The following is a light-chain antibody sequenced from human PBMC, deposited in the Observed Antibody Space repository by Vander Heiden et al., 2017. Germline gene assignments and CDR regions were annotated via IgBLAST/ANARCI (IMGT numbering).Light chain of an antibody. CDR1: SSDVGGYNY. CDR3: ASYTSSTTRV. V-gene: IGLV2-14*03. CDR2: DVS. J-gene: IGLJ2*01. Sequence: QSALTQPASVPRSPGQSITISCTGTSSDVGGYNYVSWYQRHAGKAPKLMIFDVSNRPSDISNRFSASKSGNTASLTISGLQAEDEADYYCASYTSSTTRVFGGGTKLTVL.